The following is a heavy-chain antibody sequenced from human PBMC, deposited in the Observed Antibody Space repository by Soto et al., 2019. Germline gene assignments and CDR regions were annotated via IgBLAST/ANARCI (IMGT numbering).Heavy chain of an antibody. D-gene: IGHD1-20*01. CDR1: GYTFTGYD. Sequence: GASGKVSCKASGYTFTGYDINWVRQATGQGPEWMGWMSPNTGTIVYAQKFQGRVTMTRNTSTSTAYMTLSSLRSEDTAVYYCARDRPGIKTYEAFDIWGQGTTVTVSS. V-gene: IGHV1-8*01. J-gene: IGHJ3*02. CDR2: MSPNTGTI. CDR3: ARDRPGIKTYEAFDI.